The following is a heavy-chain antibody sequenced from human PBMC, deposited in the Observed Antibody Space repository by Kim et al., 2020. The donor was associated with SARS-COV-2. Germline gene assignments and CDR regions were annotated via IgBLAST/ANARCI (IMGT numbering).Heavy chain of an antibody. V-gene: IGHV3-73*01. D-gene: IGHD6-13*01. J-gene: IGHJ3*01. CDR2: IRSKANSYAT. CDR1: GFTFSDSA. CDR3: TRVPPLINSWGVAFD. Sequence: GGSLRLSCAASGFTFSDSAMYWVRQASGKGLEWVGRIRSKANSYATAYDVSVKGRFIISRDDSKNTAYLQMNSLKTEDTAIYYCTRVPPLINSWGVAFD.